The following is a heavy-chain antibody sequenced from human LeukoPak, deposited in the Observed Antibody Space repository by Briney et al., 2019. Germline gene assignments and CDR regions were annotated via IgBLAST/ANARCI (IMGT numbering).Heavy chain of an antibody. D-gene: IGHD5-24*01. J-gene: IGHJ4*02. V-gene: IGHV1-18*04. CDR3: ARDERSSIDY. Sequence: SYGISWGGQAPGXGREWMGLITAYNGNTNYAQKLQGRVTMTTDTSTSTAYMELRSLRSDDTAVYYCARDERSSIDYWGQGTLVTVSS. CDR1: SYG. CDR2: ITAYNGNT.